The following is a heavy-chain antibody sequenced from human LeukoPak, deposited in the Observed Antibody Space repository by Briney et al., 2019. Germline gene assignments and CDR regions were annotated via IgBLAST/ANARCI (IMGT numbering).Heavy chain of an antibody. CDR1: GGSISGYF. J-gene: IGHJ5*02. V-gene: IGHV4-39*01. CDR2: FYYSGTT. Sequence: SETLSLTCTVSGGSISGYFWGWIRQPPGKGLEWIGSFYYSGTTYYNPSLRSRVTVSIDTSKNQFSLNLSSVTAADTAVYYCAELLGGPWGQGTLVTVSS. CDR3: AELLGGP. D-gene: IGHD1-7*01.